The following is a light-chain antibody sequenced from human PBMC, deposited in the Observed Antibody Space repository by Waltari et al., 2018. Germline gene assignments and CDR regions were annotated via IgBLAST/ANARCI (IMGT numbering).Light chain of an antibody. CDR2: DAS. CDR1: QSFNYF. J-gene: IGKJ4*01. V-gene: IGKV3-11*01. CDR3: QQRTNWPLT. Sequence: EIVLTQSPANLSLSPGERATLSCRASQSFNYFLAWFQQKPGQAPRLRIYDASNRATGIPARFSGSGSGTAFTLTISSLEPEDFAVYYCQQRTNWPLTFGGGTKVEIK.